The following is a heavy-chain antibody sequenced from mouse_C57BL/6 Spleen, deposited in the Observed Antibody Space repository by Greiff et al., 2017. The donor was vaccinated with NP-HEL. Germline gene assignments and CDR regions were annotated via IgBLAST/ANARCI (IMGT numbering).Heavy chain of an antibody. CDR3: AREGASTMETLWYFDV. CDR2: INPSSGYT. J-gene: IGHJ1*03. V-gene: IGHV1-7*01. CDR1: GYTFTSYW. Sequence: VQLQQSGAELATPGASVKLSCKASGYTFTSYWMHWVKQRPGQGLEWIGYINPSSGYTKYNQKFKDKATLTADRSSSTAYMQLSSLTYEDSAVYYCAREGASTMETLWYFDVWGTGTTVTVSS. D-gene: IGHD2-13*01.